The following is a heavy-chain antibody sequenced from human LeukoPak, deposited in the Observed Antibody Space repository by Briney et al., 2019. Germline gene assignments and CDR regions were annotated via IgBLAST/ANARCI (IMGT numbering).Heavy chain of an antibody. D-gene: IGHD3-10*01. CDR1: GFTFSSYS. J-gene: IGHJ4*02. Sequence: GGSLRLSCAASGFTFSSYSMNWVRQAPGKGLEWVSYISSRNSTIYYADSVKGRFTISRDNAKNSLYLQMNSLRAEDTAVYYCARDGYYYGSGSYYKVDFDYWGQGTLVTVSS. CDR2: ISSRNSTI. CDR3: ARDGYYYGSGSYYKVDFDY. V-gene: IGHV3-48*01.